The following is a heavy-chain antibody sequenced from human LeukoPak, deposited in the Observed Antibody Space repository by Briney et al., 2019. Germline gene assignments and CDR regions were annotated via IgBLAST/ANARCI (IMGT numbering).Heavy chain of an antibody. CDR3: ARDLGYRITMIVVAPNPLGFDY. D-gene: IGHD3-22*01. CDR2: ISAYNGNT. CDR1: GYTFTSYG. J-gene: IGHJ4*02. Sequence: ASVKVSCKASGYTFTSYGISRVRQAPGQGLEWMGLISAYNGNTNYAQKLQGRVTMTTDTSTSTAYMELRSLRSDDTAVYYCARDLGYRITMIVVAPNPLGFDYWGQGTLVTVSS. V-gene: IGHV1-18*01.